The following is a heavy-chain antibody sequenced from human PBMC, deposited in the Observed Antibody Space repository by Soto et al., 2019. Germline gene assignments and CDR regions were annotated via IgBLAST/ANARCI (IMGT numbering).Heavy chain of an antibody. CDR2: IYYSGST. J-gene: IGHJ5*02. V-gene: IGHV4-31*03. Sequence: ASETLSLTCTVSGGSISSGGYYWSWIRQHPGKGLEWIGYIYYSGSTYYNPSLKSRVTISVDTSKNQFSLKLSSVTAADTAGYYCARDVGYCSGGSCYPVGWFDPWGPGTLVTVSS. D-gene: IGHD2-15*01. CDR1: GGSISSGGYY. CDR3: ARDVGYCSGGSCYPVGWFDP.